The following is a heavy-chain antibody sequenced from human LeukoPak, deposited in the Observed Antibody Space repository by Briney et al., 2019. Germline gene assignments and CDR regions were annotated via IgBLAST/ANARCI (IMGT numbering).Heavy chain of an antibody. J-gene: IGHJ3*02. V-gene: IGHV1-3*01. CDR3: ARDSGSSSWGGDGAFDI. CDR1: RYTFTSYS. D-gene: IGHD6-13*01. Sequence: ASVKVSCKASRYTFTSYSMHWVRQAPGQRLEWMGWINAGNGNTKYSQKFQGRVTITADESTSTAYMELSSLRSEDTAVYYCARDSGSSSWGGDGAFDIWGQGTMVTVSS. CDR2: INAGNGNT.